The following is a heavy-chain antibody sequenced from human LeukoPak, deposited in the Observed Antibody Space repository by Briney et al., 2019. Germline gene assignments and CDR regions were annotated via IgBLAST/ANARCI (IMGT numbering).Heavy chain of an antibody. CDR1: GGTFSSYA. Sequence: SVKVSCKASGGTFSSYAISWVRQAPGQGLEWMGGIIPIFGTANYAQKFQGRVTITADESTSTAYMELSSLRSEDTAVYYCARDRVRTIFGVVTDYYYYMDVWGKGTTVTVSS. CDR3: ARDRVRTIFGVVTDYYYYMDV. D-gene: IGHD3-3*01. J-gene: IGHJ6*03. V-gene: IGHV1-69*13. CDR2: IIPIFGTA.